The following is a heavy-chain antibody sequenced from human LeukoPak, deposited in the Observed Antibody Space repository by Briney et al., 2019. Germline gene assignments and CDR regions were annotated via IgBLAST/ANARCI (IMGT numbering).Heavy chain of an antibody. J-gene: IGHJ5*02. V-gene: IGHV4-59*01. Sequence: PSETLSLTCTVSGGSISSYYWSWIRQPPGKGLEWIGYVYYSGSTNYNPSLKSRVYISVDTSKNQFSLKLRSVTAADTAVYYCVRAAGSSSWSTWGQGALLTVSS. CDR1: GGSISSYY. CDR3: VRAAGSSSWST. CDR2: VYYSGST. D-gene: IGHD6-13*01.